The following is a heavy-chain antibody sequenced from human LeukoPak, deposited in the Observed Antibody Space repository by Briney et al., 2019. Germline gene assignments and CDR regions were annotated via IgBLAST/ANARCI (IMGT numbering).Heavy chain of an antibody. D-gene: IGHD5-12*01. V-gene: IGHV4-59*01. CDR3: ARDESGGSRQGWVDP. CDR1: GGSISSYY. CDR2: IYYSGST. Sequence: PSDTLSLTCTVSGGSISSYYWSWIRQPPGKGLEWVGYIYYSGSTNNNPSLKSRVTISVDTSKNQFSLKLSSVSAAETAVYYCARDESGGSRQGWVDPWGQGTLVTVS. J-gene: IGHJ5*02.